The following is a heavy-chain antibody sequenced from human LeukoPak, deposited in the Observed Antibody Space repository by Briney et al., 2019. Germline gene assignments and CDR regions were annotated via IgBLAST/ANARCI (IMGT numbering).Heavy chain of an antibody. V-gene: IGHV1-46*01. D-gene: IGHD3-22*01. CDR2: INPSGGST. Sequence: EASVKVSCKASGYTFTSYYMHWVRQAPGQGLEWMGIINPSGGSTSYAQKFQGRVTITADESTSTAYMELSSLRSEDTAVYYCARGLSSGYYYGGYWGQGTLVTVSS. J-gene: IGHJ4*02. CDR1: GYTFTSYY. CDR3: ARGLSSGYYYGGY.